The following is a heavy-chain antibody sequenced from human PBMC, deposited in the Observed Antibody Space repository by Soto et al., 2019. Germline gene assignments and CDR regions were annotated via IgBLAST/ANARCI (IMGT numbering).Heavy chain of an antibody. V-gene: IGHV3-9*01. D-gene: IGHD4-17*01. Sequence: EVQLVESGGGLVQPGRSLRVSCAASGFTFDDYAMHWVRQAPGKGLEWVSGISWNSGSIGYADSVKGRFTISRDNAKNSLYLQMNSLRAEDTALYYCAKGSTVGDYEFDYWGQGTLVTVSS. CDR2: ISWNSGSI. CDR1: GFTFDDYA. J-gene: IGHJ4*02. CDR3: AKGSTVGDYEFDY.